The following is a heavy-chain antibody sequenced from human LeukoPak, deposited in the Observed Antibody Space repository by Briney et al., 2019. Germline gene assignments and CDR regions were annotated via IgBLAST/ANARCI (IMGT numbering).Heavy chain of an antibody. D-gene: IGHD1-26*01. CDR3: ARELVGAHAFDI. Sequence: SETLSLTCTVSGGSISSYYWSWIRQPPGKGLEWIGYIYYSGSTNYNPSLKSRVTISVDTSKNQFSLKLSSVTAADTAVYYCARELVGAHAFDIWGQGTMVTVSS. CDR1: GGSISSYY. V-gene: IGHV4-59*01. CDR2: IYYSGST. J-gene: IGHJ3*02.